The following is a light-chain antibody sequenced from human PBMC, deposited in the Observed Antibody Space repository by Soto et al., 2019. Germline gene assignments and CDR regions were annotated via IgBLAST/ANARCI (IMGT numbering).Light chain of an antibody. CDR1: QSISHY. V-gene: IGKV1-5*01. J-gene: IGKJ1*01. CDR2: DAS. Sequence: DIQMTQSPSTLSASVGDRVTITCRASQSISHYLAWYQQKPGEAPKLLIFDASIFDGGVPSRFSGSGSGTEFTLTISSLQPDDFVSYYCQHYSSSLPWTFGQGTKVEIK. CDR3: QHYSSSLPWT.